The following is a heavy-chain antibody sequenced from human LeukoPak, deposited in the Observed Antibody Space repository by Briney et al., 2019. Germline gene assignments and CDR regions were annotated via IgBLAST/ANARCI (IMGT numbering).Heavy chain of an antibody. CDR1: GFTFSSYW. V-gene: IGHV3-7*01. Sequence: GGSLRLSCAASGFTFSSYWMTWVRQAPGKGLEWVANINQDGIEKYYVDSVKGRFTLSRDDAKNSLYLQMNSLRAEDTAVYYCSCSNTNYWGQGTLVIVSS. CDR2: INQDGIEK. D-gene: IGHD2-2*01. J-gene: IGHJ4*02. CDR3: SCSNTNY.